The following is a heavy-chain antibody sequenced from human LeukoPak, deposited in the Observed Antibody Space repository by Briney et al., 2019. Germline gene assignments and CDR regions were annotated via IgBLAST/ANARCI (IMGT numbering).Heavy chain of an antibody. Sequence: ASVTVSCKVSGYTLTELSMHWVRQAPGKGLEWMGGFDPEDGETIYAQKFQGRVTMTEDTSTDTAYMELSSLRSEDTAVYYYATDEKFGAAAVPFDYWGQGTLVTVSS. D-gene: IGHD6-13*01. CDR3: ATDEKFGAAAVPFDY. CDR1: GYTLTELS. CDR2: FDPEDGET. J-gene: IGHJ4*02. V-gene: IGHV1-24*01.